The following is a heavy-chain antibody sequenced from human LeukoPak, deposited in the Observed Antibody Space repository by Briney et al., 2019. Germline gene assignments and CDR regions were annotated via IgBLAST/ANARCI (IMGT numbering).Heavy chain of an antibody. Sequence: PGVSLRLSCAASGFTFSDYGIHWVRQAPGKGLEWVAVLWAHASYEYYADSVQGRFAISRDDSKNTVYLQMNSLRDEETAVYYCARDWIDRSLDYWGLGTLVTASS. D-gene: IGHD2-2*03. CDR1: GFTFSDYG. V-gene: IGHV3-33*01. CDR2: LWAHASYE. J-gene: IGHJ4*02. CDR3: ARDWIDRSLDY.